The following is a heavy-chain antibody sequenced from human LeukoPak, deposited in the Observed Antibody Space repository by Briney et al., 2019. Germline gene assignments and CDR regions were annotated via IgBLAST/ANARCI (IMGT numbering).Heavy chain of an antibody. CDR3: ARRGLTHIAAAGSERAYYYYYMDV. V-gene: IGHV1-46*01. Sequence: ASVKVSCKASGYTFTSYYMHWVRQAPGQGLEWMGIINPSGGSTSYAQKFQGRVTMTRDTSTSTVYMELSSLRSEDTAVYYCARRGLTHIAAAGSERAYYYYYMDVWGKGTTVTISS. CDR1: GYTFTSYY. CDR2: INPSGGST. J-gene: IGHJ6*03. D-gene: IGHD6-13*01.